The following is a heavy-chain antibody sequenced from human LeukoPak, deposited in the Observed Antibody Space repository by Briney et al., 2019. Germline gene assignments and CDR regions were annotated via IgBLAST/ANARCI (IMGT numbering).Heavy chain of an antibody. J-gene: IGHJ4*02. CDR3: ARVDWNYASRMLSY. D-gene: IGHD1-7*01. Sequence: ASVKVSCKASGYTFTSYGISWVRQAPGQGLEWMGWISAYNGNTNYVQKLQGRVTMTTDTSTSTAYMELRSLRSDDTAVYYCARVDWNYASRMLSYWGQGTLVTVSS. V-gene: IGHV1-18*01. CDR1: GYTFTSYG. CDR2: ISAYNGNT.